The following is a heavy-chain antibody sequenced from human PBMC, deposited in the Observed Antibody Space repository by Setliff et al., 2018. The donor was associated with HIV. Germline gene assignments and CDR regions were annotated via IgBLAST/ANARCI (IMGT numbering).Heavy chain of an antibody. CDR2: ISAYNGNT. V-gene: IGHV1-18*01. CDR3: AGWMKDIVVVAYAGGDIDV. Sequence: GASVKVSCKASGYTFTNYGITWVRQAPGQGLEWMGWISAYNGNTNYSQNLQGRVTMTTDTFTSKAYMELRSLRSDDTAVYYCAGWMKDIVVVAYAGGDIDVWGKGTTVTVSS. CDR1: GYTFTNYG. D-gene: IGHD2-2*01. J-gene: IGHJ6*03.